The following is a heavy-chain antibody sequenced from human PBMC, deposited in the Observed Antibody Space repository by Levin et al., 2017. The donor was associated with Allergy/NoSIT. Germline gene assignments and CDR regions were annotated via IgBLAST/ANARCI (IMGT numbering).Heavy chain of an antibody. CDR3: AKPSDPTGDYFDY. J-gene: IGHJ4*02. V-gene: IGHV3-23*01. CDR2: ISGSGGST. CDR1: GFTFSIYA. Sequence: GESLKISCAASGFTFSIYAMIWVRHAPGKGLEWVSGISGSGGSTYYAGSVKGRFTISRDNSKNTLYLQMNSLRAEDTALYYCAKPSDPTGDYFDYWGQGTLVTVSS. D-gene: IGHD7-27*01.